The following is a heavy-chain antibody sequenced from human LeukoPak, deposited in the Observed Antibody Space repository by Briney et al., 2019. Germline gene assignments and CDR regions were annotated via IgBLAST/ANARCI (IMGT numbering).Heavy chain of an antibody. CDR3: ARDRVTTNTPYFDS. J-gene: IGHJ4*02. V-gene: IGHV1-2*02. Sequence: ASVKVSCKASGYTFTDYYLHWVRQAPGQGLEWMGWINLNSGGTNYAQNFQGRVTMTRDTSITTAYMELSRLTSDDTAVYYCARDRVTTNTPYFDSWGQGTLVTVSS. CDR1: GYTFTDYY. D-gene: IGHD4-17*01. CDR2: INLNSGGT.